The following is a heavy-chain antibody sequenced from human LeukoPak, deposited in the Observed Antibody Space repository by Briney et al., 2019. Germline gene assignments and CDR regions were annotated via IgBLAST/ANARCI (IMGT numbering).Heavy chain of an antibody. Sequence: PGRSHRLSCAASGFTFSSYGMHWVRQAPGKGLEWVAVIWYDGSKQYYADSVKGRFTISRDNSKYTLYLQMNSLRAEDTAVYYCARDTTSAAGIEYWGQGAMVAVSS. J-gene: IGHJ4*02. V-gene: IGHV3-33*01. CDR1: GFTFSSYG. CDR2: IWYDGSKQ. D-gene: IGHD6-13*01. CDR3: ARDTTSAAGIEY.